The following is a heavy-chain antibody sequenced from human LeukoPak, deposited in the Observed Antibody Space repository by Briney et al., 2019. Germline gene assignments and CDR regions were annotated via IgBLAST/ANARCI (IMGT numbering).Heavy chain of an antibody. CDR3: AREGEWQQLRYFDY. J-gene: IGHJ4*02. Sequence: SETLSLTCTVSGGSISSYYWSWIRQPPGKGLEWIGYIYYSGSTNYNPSLKSRVTISVDTSKNQFSLKLSSVTTADTAVYYCAREGEWQQLRYFDYWGQGTLVTVSS. V-gene: IGHV4-59*12. D-gene: IGHD6-13*01. CDR2: IYYSGST. CDR1: GGSISSYY.